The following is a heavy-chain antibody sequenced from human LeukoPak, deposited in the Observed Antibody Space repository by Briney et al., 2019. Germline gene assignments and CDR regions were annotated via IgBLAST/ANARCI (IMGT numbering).Heavy chain of an antibody. V-gene: IGHV4-34*01. CDR2: INHSGST. CDR3: ARGPGYGSGSDY. Sequence: PSETLSLTCAVYGGSFSGYYWSWIRQPPGKGLEWIGEINHSGSTNYNPSLKSRVTISVDTSKNQFSLKLSSVTAADTAVYYCARGPGYGSGSDYWGQGTLVTVSS. CDR1: GGSFSGYY. D-gene: IGHD3-10*01. J-gene: IGHJ4*02.